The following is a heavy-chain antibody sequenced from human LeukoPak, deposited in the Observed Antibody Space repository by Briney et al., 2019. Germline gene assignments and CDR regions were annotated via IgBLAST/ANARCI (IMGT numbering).Heavy chain of an antibody. CDR3: ARDRGWYPYYFDY. CDR2: INPNSGGT. Sequence: ASVKVSCKASGYTFTGYYMHWVRQAPGQGLEWMGWINPNSGGTNYAQKFQGRVTMTRDTSISTAYMELSRLRSDDTAVYYCARDRGWYPYYFDYWGQGILVTVSS. CDR1: GYTFTGYY. J-gene: IGHJ4*02. D-gene: IGHD6-19*01. V-gene: IGHV1-2*02.